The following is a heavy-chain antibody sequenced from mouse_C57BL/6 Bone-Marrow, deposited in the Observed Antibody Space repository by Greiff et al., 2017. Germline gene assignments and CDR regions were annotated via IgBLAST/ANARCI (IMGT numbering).Heavy chain of an antibody. V-gene: IGHV1-4*01. CDR2: INPSSGYT. D-gene: IGHD1-1*01. Sequence: VQLQQSGAELARPGASVKMSCKASGYTFTSYTMHWVNQRPGQGLEWIGYINPSSGYTKYNQKFKDKATLTADKSSSTAYMQLNSLTSEDSAVYYCARGATVRGPKGYWGQGTSVTVSA. CDR1: GYTFTSYT. J-gene: IGHJ4*01. CDR3: ARGATVRGPKGY.